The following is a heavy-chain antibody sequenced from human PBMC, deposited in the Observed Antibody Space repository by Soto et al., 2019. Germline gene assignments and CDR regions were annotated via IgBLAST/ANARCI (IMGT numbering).Heavy chain of an antibody. CDR1: GGTFSSYA. V-gene: IGHV1-69*13. CDR2: IIPIFGTA. J-gene: IGHJ6*02. D-gene: IGHD2-2*01. Sequence: SVKVSCKASGGTFSSYAISWVRQAPGQGLEWMGGIIPIFGTANYAQKFQGRVTITADESTSTAYMELSSLRSEDTAVYYCARALVPAASSYYYYGMDVWGQGTTVTVSS. CDR3: ARALVPAASSYYYYGMDV.